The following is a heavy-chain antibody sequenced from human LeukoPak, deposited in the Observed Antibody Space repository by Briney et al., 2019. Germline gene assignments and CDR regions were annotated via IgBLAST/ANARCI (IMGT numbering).Heavy chain of an antibody. CDR3: ARRRYYYDSSGSYYFDY. J-gene: IGHJ4*02. D-gene: IGHD3-22*01. V-gene: IGHV3-23*01. CDR1: GFTFSSYA. CDR2: ISGSGGST. Sequence: GGSLRLSCAASGFTFSSYAMSWVRQAPGKGLEWVSAISGSGGSTYYADSVKGRFTISRDNSKNTLYLQMNSLRAEDTALYYCARRRYYYDSSGSYYFDYWGQGTLVTVSS.